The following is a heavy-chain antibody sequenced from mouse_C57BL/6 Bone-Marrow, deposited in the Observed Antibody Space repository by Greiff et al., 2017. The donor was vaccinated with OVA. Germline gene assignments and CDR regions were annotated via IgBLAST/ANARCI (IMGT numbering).Heavy chain of an antibody. CDR3: ARHGFAY. J-gene: IGHJ3*01. Sequence: EVQGVESGGGLVQPGGSLKLSCAASGFTFSDYGMAWVRQAPRKGPEWVAFISNLAYSIYYADTVTGRFTISRENAKNTLYLEMSSLRSEDTAMYYCARHGFAYWGQGTLVTVSA. CDR2: ISNLAYSI. CDR1: GFTFSDYG. V-gene: IGHV5-15*01.